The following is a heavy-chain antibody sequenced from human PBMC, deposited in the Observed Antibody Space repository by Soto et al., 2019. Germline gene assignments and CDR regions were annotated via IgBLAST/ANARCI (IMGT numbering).Heavy chain of an antibody. J-gene: IGHJ4*02. CDR3: ASMPKEYSYGHFDY. CDR1: GFTFSSYA. V-gene: IGHV3-30-3*02. Sequence: PGGSLRLSCAASGFTFSSYAMHWVRQAQGKGLEWVAVISYDGSNKYYADSVKGRFTISRDNSKNTLYLQMNSLRAEDTAVYYCASMPKEYSYGHFDYWGQGTLVTVSS. D-gene: IGHD5-18*01. CDR2: ISYDGSNK.